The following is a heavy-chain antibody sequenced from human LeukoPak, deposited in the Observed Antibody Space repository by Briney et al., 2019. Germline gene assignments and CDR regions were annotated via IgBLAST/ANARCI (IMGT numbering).Heavy chain of an antibody. D-gene: IGHD3-10*01. CDR3: AKPYYGSGSYLSRGFDY. V-gene: IGHV3-23*01. CDR2: ISGSGVST. J-gene: IGHJ4*02. CDR1: GFTFSSYA. Sequence: PGGSLRLSCAASGFTFSSYAMSWVRQAPGKGLEWVSGISGSGVSTDYADFVKGRFTISRDNSKNTLYLQMNSLRAEDTAVYYCAKPYYGSGSYLSRGFDYWGQGTLVTVSS.